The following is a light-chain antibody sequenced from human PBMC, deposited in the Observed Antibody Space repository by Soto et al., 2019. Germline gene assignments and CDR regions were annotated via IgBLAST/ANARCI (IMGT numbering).Light chain of an antibody. CDR2: DAS. CDR1: QSISTY. V-gene: IGKV1-39*01. J-gene: IGKJ2*01. CDR3: QQSYMDPYT. Sequence: DIQMTQSPSSLSASVGNRVTITCRASQSISTYLNWYQKKPGKAPNLLIYDASRLQSGVPSRFSGSGGGTDFTLSISSVQPEDFATYFCQQSYMDPYTFGQGTKVDIK.